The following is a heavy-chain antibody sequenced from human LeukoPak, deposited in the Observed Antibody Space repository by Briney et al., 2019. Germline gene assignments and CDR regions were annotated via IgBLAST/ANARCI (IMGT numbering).Heavy chain of an antibody. CDR1: GYTFTGYY. D-gene: IGHD5-12*01. Sequence: ASVKVSCKASGYTFTGYYIHWVRQAPGQGLELMGWINPNSGGTNYAQKFQGRVTMTRDTSISTAYMELSRLRSDDTAVYYCAREYSPYPVYSGYDRFDYWGQGTLVTVSS. CDR2: INPNSGGT. CDR3: AREYSPYPVYSGYDRFDY. J-gene: IGHJ4*02. V-gene: IGHV1-2*02.